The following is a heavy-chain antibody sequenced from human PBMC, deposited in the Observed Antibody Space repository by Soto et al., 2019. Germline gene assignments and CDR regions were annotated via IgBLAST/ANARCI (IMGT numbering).Heavy chain of an antibody. CDR3: ARSTGSYSYYGMDV. J-gene: IGHJ6*02. CDR2: INPKNGDT. V-gene: IGHV1-2*02. Sequence: ASVKVSCKASGYTFTGYFLHWVRQAPGQGPEWMGCINPKNGDTYYAQRFQGRVTMTRDTSISTAYMDLNRLTSDDTAVYYCARSTGSYSYYGMDVWGQGTTVTVSS. CDR1: GYTFTGYF. D-gene: IGHD1-26*01.